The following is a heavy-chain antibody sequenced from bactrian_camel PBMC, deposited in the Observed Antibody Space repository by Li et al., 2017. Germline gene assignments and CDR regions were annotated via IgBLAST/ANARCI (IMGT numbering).Heavy chain of an antibody. J-gene: IGHJ4*01. CDR1: GGSDFDDPE. D-gene: IGHD1*01. Sequence: HVQLVESGGGSVQAGGSLRLSCTPSGGSDFDDPEMGWYRQAPGKQCELVSRISGNGDTNYAASVRGRFIISRDNDKAAVYLQMNNLEPEDTATYYCAAARASSSTCSRAYVLRQSQTASWGQGTQVTVS. V-gene: IGHV3S53*01. CDR3: AAARASSSTCSRAYVLRQSQTAS. CDR2: ISGNGDT.